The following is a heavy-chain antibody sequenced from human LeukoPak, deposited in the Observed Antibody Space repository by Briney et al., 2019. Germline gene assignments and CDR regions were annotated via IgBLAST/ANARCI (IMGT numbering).Heavy chain of an antibody. CDR3: ARLFLQFAYYGLDV. D-gene: IGHD5-24*01. J-gene: IGHJ6*02. CDR2: INPNSGGT. Sequence: GASVKVSCKTSGGTFSTYAISWVRQAPGQGLEWMGWINPNSGGTNYAQNFQGRVTMTRDTSTSTAYMELSRLRSDDTAVYYCARLFLQFAYYGLDVWGQGTTVSVSS. V-gene: IGHV1-2*02. CDR1: GGTFSTYA.